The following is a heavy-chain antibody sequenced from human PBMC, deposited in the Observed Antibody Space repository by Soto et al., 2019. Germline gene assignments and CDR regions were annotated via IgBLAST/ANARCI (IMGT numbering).Heavy chain of an antibody. CDR2: IYYSGST. CDR3: AGDQVSAALLGWFDP. CDR1: GGSISSYY. V-gene: IGHV4-59*01. J-gene: IGHJ5*02. D-gene: IGHD2-2*01. Sequence: SETLSLTCTVSGGSISSYYWSWIRQPPGKGLEWIGYIYYSGSTNYNPSLKSRVTISVDTSKNQFSLKLSSVTAADTAAYYCAGDQVSAALLGWFDPWGQGTLVTVSS.